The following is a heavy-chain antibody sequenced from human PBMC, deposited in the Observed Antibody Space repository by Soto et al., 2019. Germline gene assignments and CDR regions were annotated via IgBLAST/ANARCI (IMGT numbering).Heavy chain of an antibody. J-gene: IGHJ6*03. CDR2: IVVGSGNT. CDR3: SAGGSYDFWSGYSPRYYYYMDV. Sequence: ASVKVSCKASGFTFTSSAMQWVRQARGQRLEWIGWIVVGSGNTNYAQKIQERDTITRDMSTSTAYMELSSLRSEDTAVYYCSAGGSYDFWSGYSPRYYYYMDVWGKGTTVTVSS. V-gene: IGHV1-58*02. CDR1: GFTFTSSA. D-gene: IGHD3-3*01.